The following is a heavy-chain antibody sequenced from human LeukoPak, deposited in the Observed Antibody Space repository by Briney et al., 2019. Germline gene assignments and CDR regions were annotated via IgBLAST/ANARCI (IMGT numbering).Heavy chain of an antibody. D-gene: IGHD1-26*01. J-gene: IGHJ4*02. V-gene: IGHV4-4*02. CDR2: ISLSGQT. CDR1: GFTFSNYA. CDR3: SRESGAFCPFGY. Sequence: GSPRLSCAASGFTFSNYAMAWVRQPPGQGLEWIGEISLSGQTNFNPSLNGRVTMSLDESRNQLSLKLTSVTAADTAIYYCSRESGAFCPFGYWGQGTLVIVPP.